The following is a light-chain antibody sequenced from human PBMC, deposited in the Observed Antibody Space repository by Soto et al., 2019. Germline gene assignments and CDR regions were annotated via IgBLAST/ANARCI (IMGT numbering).Light chain of an antibody. CDR1: QSLTNSF. V-gene: IGKV3-20*01. CDR2: DTS. CDR3: QHYKMYSPWT. J-gene: IGKJ1*01. Sequence: EFVLTQSPGTLSLSPGERATLSCRASQSLTNSFIAWYQQKPGQAPRLLSYDTSSRASGIPDRFSGSVSGTDFTLTISRLETEDFATYYGQHYKMYSPWTFCQVTKVYIK.